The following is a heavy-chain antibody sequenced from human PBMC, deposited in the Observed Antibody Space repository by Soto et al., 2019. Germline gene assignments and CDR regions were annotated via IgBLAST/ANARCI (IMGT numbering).Heavy chain of an antibody. CDR3: ARVRSSSWYSSDY. CDR1: GFTFSSYA. CDR2: ISYDGSNK. V-gene: IGHV3-30-3*01. J-gene: IGHJ4*02. D-gene: IGHD6-13*01. Sequence: QVQLVESGGGVVQPGRSLRLSCAASGFTFSSYAMHWVRQAPGKGLEWVAVISYDGSNKYYADSVKGRFTISRDNSKNTLYLQMNSLRGEDTAVYYCARVRSSSWYSSDYWGQGTLVTVSS.